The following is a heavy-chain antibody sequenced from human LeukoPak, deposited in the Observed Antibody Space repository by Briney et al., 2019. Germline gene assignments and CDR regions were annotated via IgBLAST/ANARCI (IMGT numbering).Heavy chain of an antibody. CDR2: MNPDSDNI. CDR1: GYTFTSYN. D-gene: IGHD3-3*01. Sequence: ASVKVSCKASGYTFTSYNINWVRQATGQGLEWMGWMNPDSDNIGYAQKFQGRVTMTRNTSISTAYMELSSLRSDDAAVYYCARADITISGVVYFDYWGQGTLVAVSS. V-gene: IGHV1-8*01. CDR3: ARADITISGVVYFDY. J-gene: IGHJ4*02.